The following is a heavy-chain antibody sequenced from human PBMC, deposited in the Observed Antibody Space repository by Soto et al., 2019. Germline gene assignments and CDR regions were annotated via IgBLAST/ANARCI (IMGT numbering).Heavy chain of an antibody. D-gene: IGHD2-15*01. CDR3: ARIYCSGGSCYAFFDY. CDR1: GGSFSGYY. V-gene: IGHV4-34*01. CDR2: INHSGST. Sequence: SETLSLTCAVYGGSFSGYYWSWIRQPPGKGLEWIGEINHSGSTNYNPSLKSRVTISVDTSKNQFSLKLSSVTAADTAVYYCARIYCSGGSCYAFFDYWGQGTLVTVSS. J-gene: IGHJ4*02.